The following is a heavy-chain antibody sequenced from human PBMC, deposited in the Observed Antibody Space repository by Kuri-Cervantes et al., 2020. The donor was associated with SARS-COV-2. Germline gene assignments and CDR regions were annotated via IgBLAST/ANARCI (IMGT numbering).Heavy chain of an antibody. D-gene: IGHD3-3*01. CDR3: AKPRYYDFWSGYPDYYYYYGMDV. CDR1: GFTFSSYG. Sequence: GESLKISCAASGFTFSSYGMHWVRQAPGKGLEWVAVISYDGSNKYYADSVKGRFTISRDNSKNTLYLQMNSLRAEDTAVYYCAKPRYYDFWSGYPDYYYYYGMDVWGQGTTVTVSS. V-gene: IGHV3-30*18. CDR2: ISYDGSNK. J-gene: IGHJ6*02.